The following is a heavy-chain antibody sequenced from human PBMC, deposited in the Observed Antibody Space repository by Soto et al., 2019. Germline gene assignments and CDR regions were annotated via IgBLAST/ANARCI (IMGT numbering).Heavy chain of an antibody. D-gene: IGHD2-2*01. CDR1: GFTFSGSA. V-gene: IGHV3-73*01. Sequence: GGSLRLSCAASGFTFSGSAMHWVRQASGKGLEWVGRIRSKANSYATAYAASVKGRFTISRDNSKNTVDLQMNSLRAEDTALYYCAKPITPCSSTSCYLHFDSWGQGTPVTVSS. CDR3: AKPITPCSSTSCYLHFDS. CDR2: IRSKANSYAT. J-gene: IGHJ4*02.